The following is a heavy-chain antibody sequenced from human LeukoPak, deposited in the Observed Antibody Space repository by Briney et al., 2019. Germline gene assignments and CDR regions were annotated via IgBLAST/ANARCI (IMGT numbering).Heavy chain of an antibody. CDR2: IKYDGSEK. Sequence: GGSLRLSCAASGLTFSSKWMSWVRQAPGKGLEWVANIKYDGSEKNYVDSVKGRFTISRDNAKNSLYLQMNSLRAEDTAVYYCARDGSEEWPIGYWGQGTLVTVSS. CDR3: ARDGSEEWPIGY. D-gene: IGHD3-10*01. CDR1: GLTFSSKW. J-gene: IGHJ4*02. V-gene: IGHV3-7*01.